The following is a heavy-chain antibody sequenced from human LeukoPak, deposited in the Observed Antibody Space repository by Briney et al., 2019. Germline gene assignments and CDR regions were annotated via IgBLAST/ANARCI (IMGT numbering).Heavy chain of an antibody. CDR2: IHYSGST. CDR1: GGSVSGYY. J-gene: IGHJ4*02. V-gene: IGHV4-59*02. D-gene: IGHD5-24*01. Sequence: PSETLSLTCTVSGGSVSGYYWSWIRQSPGKGLEWIAYIHYSGSTNYNPSLKSRLTISVDTSKNLFSLKLNSVTTADTAVYYCAAAGAYNYRLAYWGQGTLVTVSS. CDR3: AAAGAYNYRLAY.